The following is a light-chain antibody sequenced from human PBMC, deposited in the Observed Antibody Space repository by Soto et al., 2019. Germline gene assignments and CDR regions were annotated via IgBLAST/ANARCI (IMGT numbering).Light chain of an antibody. CDR1: SSDVGSYNL. Sequence: QSALTQPASVSGSPGQSITISCTGTSSDVGSYNLVSWYQQHPGKAPKLMIYEGSTRPSGVSHRFSGSKSGNTASLTISGLQAEYEADYYCCSYAGSSAPYVFGTGTKLTV. CDR3: CSYAGSSAPYV. CDR2: EGS. V-gene: IGLV2-23*01. J-gene: IGLJ1*01.